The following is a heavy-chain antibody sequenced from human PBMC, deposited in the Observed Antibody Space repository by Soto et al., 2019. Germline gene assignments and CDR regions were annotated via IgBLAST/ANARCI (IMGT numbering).Heavy chain of an antibody. CDR3: ARGGIGSQSYAFYI. V-gene: IGHV1-69*06. D-gene: IGHD1-26*01. CDR1: GGTFNNYA. J-gene: IGHJ3*02. Sequence: QVQLVQSGAELKKPGSSVRVSCKASGGTFNNYAVHWVRQAPGQGLEWMGGIIPKFSTSSSAQKFQGRVTMNVDSSTNTAYMELISLRSEDTALYYCARGGIGSQSYAFYIWGQGTAVTVSS. CDR2: IIPKFSTS.